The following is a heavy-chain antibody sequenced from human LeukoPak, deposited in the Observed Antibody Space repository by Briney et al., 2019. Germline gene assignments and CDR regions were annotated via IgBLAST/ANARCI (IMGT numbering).Heavy chain of an antibody. J-gene: IGHJ6*03. Sequence: SETLSLTCTVSGGSIGSGSYYWSWIRQPAGKGLEWIGRIYTSGSTNYNPSLKSRVTISVDTSKKQFSLKLRSVTAADTAVYYCARTGGSYYYYMDVWGKGTTVTVSS. CDR2: IYTSGST. V-gene: IGHV4-61*02. CDR3: ARTGGSYYYYMDV. D-gene: IGHD1-26*01. CDR1: GGSIGSGSYY.